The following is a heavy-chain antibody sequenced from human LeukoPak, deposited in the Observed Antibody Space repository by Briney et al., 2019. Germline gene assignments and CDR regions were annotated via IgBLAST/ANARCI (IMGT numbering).Heavy chain of an antibody. D-gene: IGHD4/OR15-4a*01. J-gene: IGHJ4*02. V-gene: IGHV3-74*01. Sequence: GGSLRLSCAASGFPFNSFWMHWVRQAPGKGLVWVSDMNEYSTTIRYADSVKGRFTISRDNAKSILYLQMNNLRAEDTAMYFCARGGANPVDHWGQGTLVTVSS. CDR2: MNEYSTTI. CDR1: GFPFNSFW. CDR3: ARGGANPVDH.